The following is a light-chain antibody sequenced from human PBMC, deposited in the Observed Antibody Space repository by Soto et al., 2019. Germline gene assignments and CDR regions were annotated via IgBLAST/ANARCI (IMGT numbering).Light chain of an antibody. J-gene: IGKJ5*01. CDR2: GAS. CDR3: QQRSNWPSIT. CDR1: QSISDT. V-gene: IGKV3-15*01. Sequence: EIVMTQSPATLSVSPGGRATLSCRASQSISDTLAWYQQKPGQAPRLLIYGASTRAPGFPARFSGSGSGTDFTLTISSLEPEDFAVYYCQQRSNWPSITFGQGTRLEI.